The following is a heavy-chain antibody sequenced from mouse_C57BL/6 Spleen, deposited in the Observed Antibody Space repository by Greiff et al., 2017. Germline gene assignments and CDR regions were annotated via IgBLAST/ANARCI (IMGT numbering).Heavy chain of an antibody. CDR2: IHPNSGST. Sequence: QVQLQQPGAELVKPGASVKLSCKASGYTFTSYWMHWVKQRPGQGLEWIGMIHPNSGSTNYNEKFKSKATLTVDKSSSTAYMQLSSLTSEDSAVYYGARGRNYGSSYARDYWGQGTSVTVSS. CDR1: GYTFTSYW. V-gene: IGHV1-64*01. J-gene: IGHJ4*01. CDR3: ARGRNYGSSYARDY. D-gene: IGHD1-1*01.